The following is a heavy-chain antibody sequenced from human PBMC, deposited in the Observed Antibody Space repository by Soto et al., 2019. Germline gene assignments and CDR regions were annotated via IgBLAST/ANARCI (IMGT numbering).Heavy chain of an antibody. CDR2: ISSSSSYI. D-gene: IGHD2-15*01. V-gene: IGHV3-21*01. CDR1: GFTFSSYS. CDR3: ARDVGYCSGGSCYRRDYYYYYMDV. J-gene: IGHJ6*03. Sequence: GGSLRLSCAASGFTFSSYSMNWVRQAPGKGLEWVSSISSSSSYIYYADSVKGRFTISRDNAKNSLYLQMNSLRAEDTAVYYCARDVGYCSGGSCYRRDYYYYYMDVWGKGTTVTVSS.